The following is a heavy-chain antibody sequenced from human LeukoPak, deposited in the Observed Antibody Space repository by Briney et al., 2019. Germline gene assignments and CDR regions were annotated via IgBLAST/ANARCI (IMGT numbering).Heavy chain of an antibody. CDR3: ARDMGRYSGYDYDY. CDR2: IHPNTGAT. D-gene: IGHD5-12*01. CDR1: GYTFTDYY. V-gene: IGHV1-2*02. J-gene: IGHJ4*02. Sequence: SVNASCKTSGYTFTDYYLHWVRQAPGQGLEWVGWIHPNTGATHHAQKFQGRLTMTRDTSISTVYMELTRLRSDDTAVYYCARDMGRYSGYDYDYWGQGTLVTASS.